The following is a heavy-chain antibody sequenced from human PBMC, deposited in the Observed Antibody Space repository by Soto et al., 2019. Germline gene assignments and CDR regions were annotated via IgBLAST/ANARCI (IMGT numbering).Heavy chain of an antibody. D-gene: IGHD3-3*01. J-gene: IGHJ4*02. CDR1: GFTFSSYW. CDR2: IKQDGSEK. CDR3: ARELILEWLLWSPTFDY. V-gene: IGHV3-7*01. Sequence: GGSLRLSCAASGFTFSSYWMSWVRQAPGKGPEWVANIKQDGSEKYYVDSVKGRFTISRDNAKNSLYLQMNSLRAEDTAVYYCARELILEWLLWSPTFDYWGQGTLVTVSS.